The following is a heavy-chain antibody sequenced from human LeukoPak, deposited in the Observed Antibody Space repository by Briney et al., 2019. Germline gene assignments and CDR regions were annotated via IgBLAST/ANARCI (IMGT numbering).Heavy chain of an antibody. CDR2: IYSGGST. Sequence: GSLRLSCAASGFTVSSNYMSWVRQAPGKGLEWVSVIYSGGSTYYADSVRGRFTISRDNSKNTLYLQMNSLRAEDTAVYYCARGVVHSGSYSNSDYWGQGTLVTVSS. V-gene: IGHV3-53*01. CDR1: GFTVSSNY. J-gene: IGHJ4*02. D-gene: IGHD1-26*01. CDR3: ARGVVHSGSYSNSDY.